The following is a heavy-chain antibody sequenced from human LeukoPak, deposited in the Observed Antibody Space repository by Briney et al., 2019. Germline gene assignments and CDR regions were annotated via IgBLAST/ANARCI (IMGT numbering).Heavy chain of an antibody. Sequence: GESLKISCKGSGYSFTSYWIGWVRQMPGKGLEWMGIIYPGDSDTSYSPSFQGQVTISADKSISTAYLQWSSLKASDTAMYYCARRGDYYDSSGYSNLRYWGQGTLVTVSS. CDR1: GYSFTSYW. CDR3: ARRGDYYDSSGYSNLRY. CDR2: IYPGDSDT. J-gene: IGHJ4*02. V-gene: IGHV5-51*01. D-gene: IGHD3-22*01.